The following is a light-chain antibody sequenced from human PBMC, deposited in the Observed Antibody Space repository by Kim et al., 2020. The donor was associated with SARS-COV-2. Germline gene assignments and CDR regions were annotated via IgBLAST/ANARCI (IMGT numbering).Light chain of an antibody. J-gene: IGLJ2*01. CDR3: QAWDSGTAV. Sequence: SGSPGQTASITCSGDKLGDKYACWYQQKSGQSPVLVIYQDNKRSSGIPERFSGSNSGNTATLTISGTQAMDEADYYCQAWDSGTAVFGGGTQLTVL. CDR2: QDN. CDR1: KLGDKY. V-gene: IGLV3-1*01.